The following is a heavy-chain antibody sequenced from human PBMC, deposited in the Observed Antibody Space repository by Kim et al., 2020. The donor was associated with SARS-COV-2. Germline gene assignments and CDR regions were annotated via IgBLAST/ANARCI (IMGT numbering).Heavy chain of an antibody. Sequence: SVKVSCKASGGTFSSYAISWVRQAPGQGLEWMGRIIPILGIANYAQKFQGRVTITADKSTSTAYMELSSLRSEDTAVYYCARSYYYDSSGYIDYWGQGTLVTVSS. CDR2: IIPILGIA. CDR3: ARSYYYDSSGYIDY. D-gene: IGHD3-22*01. J-gene: IGHJ4*02. CDR1: GGTFSSYA. V-gene: IGHV1-69*04.